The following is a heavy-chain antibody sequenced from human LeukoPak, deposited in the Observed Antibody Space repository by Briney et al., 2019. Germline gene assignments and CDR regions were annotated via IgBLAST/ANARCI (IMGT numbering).Heavy chain of an antibody. Sequence: PSETLSLTCTVSGGSISSSSYYWGWIRQPPGKGLEWIGSIYYSGSTNYNPSLKSRVTISVDTSKNQFSLKLSSVTAADTAVYYCARVIAAAGWYFDYWGQGTLVTVSS. V-gene: IGHV4-39*07. CDR3: ARVIAAAGWYFDY. CDR2: IYYSGST. D-gene: IGHD6-13*01. CDR1: GGSISSSSYY. J-gene: IGHJ4*02.